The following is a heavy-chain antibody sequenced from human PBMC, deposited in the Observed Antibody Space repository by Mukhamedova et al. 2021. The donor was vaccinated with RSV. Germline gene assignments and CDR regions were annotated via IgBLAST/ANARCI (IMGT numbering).Heavy chain of an antibody. Sequence: DGSDKYYADSVKGRFTISRDNSKNTLYLQMNSLRVEDTAVYYCARRDGFYDFWSGYAFDYWGQGTLVTVSS. CDR2: DGSDK. CDR3: ARRDGFYDFWSGYAFDY. V-gene: IGHV3-30-3*01. J-gene: IGHJ4*02. D-gene: IGHD3-3*01.